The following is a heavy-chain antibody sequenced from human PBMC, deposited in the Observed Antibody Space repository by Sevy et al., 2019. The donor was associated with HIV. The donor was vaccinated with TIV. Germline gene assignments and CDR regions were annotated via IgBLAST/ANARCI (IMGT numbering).Heavy chain of an antibody. Sequence: GGSLRLSCAASGFTFRDYPMNWIRQAPGKGLEWLSYISRASDSLYYEDFVMGRFTVSRDNAMNSLYLQKDRLSDEDTAIYYCAREHTGSFPDIWGQGTLVTVSS. D-gene: IGHD1-26*01. CDR2: ISRASDSL. CDR3: AREHTGSFPDI. J-gene: IGHJ4*02. CDR1: GFTFRDYP. V-gene: IGHV3-48*02.